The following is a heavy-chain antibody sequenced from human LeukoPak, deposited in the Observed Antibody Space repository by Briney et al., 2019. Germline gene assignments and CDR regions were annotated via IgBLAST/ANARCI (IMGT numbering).Heavy chain of an antibody. CDR1: GGSISSYY. CDR3: ARVNTMVRGGSYGMDV. D-gene: IGHD3-10*01. J-gene: IGHJ6*02. V-gene: IGHV4-59*12. Sequence: SETLSLTCTVSGGSISSYYWSWIRQPPGKGLEWIGYIYYSGSTNYNPSLKSRVTISVDRSKNQFSLKLSSVTAADTAVYYCARVNTMVRGGSYGMDVWGQGTTVTVSS. CDR2: IYYSGST.